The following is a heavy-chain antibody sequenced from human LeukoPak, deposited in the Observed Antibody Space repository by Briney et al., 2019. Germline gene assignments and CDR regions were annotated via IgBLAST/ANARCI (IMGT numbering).Heavy chain of an antibody. V-gene: IGHV1-18*01. CDR3: ARPSLDAFDI. CDR1: GYTFTSYA. Sequence: ASVKVSCKASGYTFTSYAMNWVRQAPGQGLEWMGWISAYNGNTNYAQKLQGRVTMTTDTSTSTAYMELRSLRSDDTAVYYCARPSLDAFDIWGQGTMVTVSS. CDR2: ISAYNGNT. J-gene: IGHJ3*02.